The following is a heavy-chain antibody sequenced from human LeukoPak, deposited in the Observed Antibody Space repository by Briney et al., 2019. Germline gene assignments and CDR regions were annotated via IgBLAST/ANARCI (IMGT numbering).Heavy chain of an antibody. V-gene: IGHV1-2*02. Sequence: ASVKVSCKASGYTFTGYYMHWVRQAPGQGLEWMGWINPNSGGTNYAQKFQGRVTMTRDTSISTAYMELSRLRSDDAAVYYCASDLLGSSSWYAWWFDPWGQGTLVTVSS. CDR1: GYTFTGYY. CDR3: ASDLLGSSSWYAWWFDP. CDR2: INPNSGGT. D-gene: IGHD6-13*01. J-gene: IGHJ5*02.